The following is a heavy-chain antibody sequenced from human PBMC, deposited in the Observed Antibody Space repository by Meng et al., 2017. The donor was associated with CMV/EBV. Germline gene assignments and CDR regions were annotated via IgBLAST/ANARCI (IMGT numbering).Heavy chain of an antibody. CDR3: ARGEQLAEYFQH. CDR1: GFTFSSYS. CDR2: ISSSSSYI. Sequence: VQLVGSGGGLVKPGGSLRLACAASGFTFSSYSMNWVRQAPGKGLEWVSSISSSSSYIYYADSVKGRFTISRDNAKNSLYLQMNSLRAEDTAVYYCARGEQLAEYFQHWGQGTLVTVSS. J-gene: IGHJ1*01. D-gene: IGHD6-13*01. V-gene: IGHV3-21*01.